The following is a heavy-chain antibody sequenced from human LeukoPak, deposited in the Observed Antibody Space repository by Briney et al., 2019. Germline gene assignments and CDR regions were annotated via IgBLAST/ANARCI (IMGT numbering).Heavy chain of an antibody. CDR2: IYYSGST. CDR3: ARDRGSSGWYRDFDY. V-gene: IGHV4-59*01. CDR1: GGSISSYY. J-gene: IGHJ4*02. D-gene: IGHD6-19*01. Sequence: SETLSPTCTVSGGSISSYYWSWIRQPPGKGLEWIGYIYYSGSTNYNPSLKSRVTISVDTSKNQFSLKLSSVTAADTAVYYCARDRGSSGWYRDFDYWGQGTLVTVSS.